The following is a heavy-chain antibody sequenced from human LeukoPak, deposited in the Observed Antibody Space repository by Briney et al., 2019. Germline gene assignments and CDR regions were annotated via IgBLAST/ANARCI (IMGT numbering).Heavy chain of an antibody. CDR3: ARGPNSHYYDSSGYYYFEY. CDR1: GGSFSGYY. CDR2: INHSGST. V-gene: IGHV4-34*01. Sequence: SETLSLTCAVYGGSFSGYYWSWIRQPPGKGLEWIGEINHSGSTNYNPSLKSRVTISVDTSKNQFSLKLSSVTAADTAVYYCARGPNSHYYDSSGYYYFEYWGQGTLVTVSS. J-gene: IGHJ4*02. D-gene: IGHD3-22*01.